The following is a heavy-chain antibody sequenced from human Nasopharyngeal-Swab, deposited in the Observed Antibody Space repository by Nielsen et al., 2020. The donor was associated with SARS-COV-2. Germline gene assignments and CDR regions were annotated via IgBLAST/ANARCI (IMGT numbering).Heavy chain of an antibody. CDR1: GVSITSQY. CDR3: AKEGATGWFDP. J-gene: IGHJ5*02. CDR2: ISHNSGT. Sequence: SETLSLTCTVSGVSITSQYWSWIRQPPGKGLEWIGYISHNSGTSYNPSLKSRVTMFMDTSKNQFSLRLTSATAADTAVYYCAKEGATGWFDPCGQGTLVTVSS. V-gene: IGHV4-59*11.